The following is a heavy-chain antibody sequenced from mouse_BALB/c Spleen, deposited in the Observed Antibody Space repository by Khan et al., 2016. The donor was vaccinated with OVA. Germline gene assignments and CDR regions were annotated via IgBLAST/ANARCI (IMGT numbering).Heavy chain of an antibody. V-gene: IGHV2-2*02. CDR3: ARREYLMTWFAY. J-gene: IGHJ3*01. CDR2: IWSGGST. CDR1: GFSLTNFG. Sequence: QVQLKDSGPGLVQPSQSLSITCTVSGFSLTNFGVHWVRQSPGKGLEWLGVIWSGGSTDYNAAFKSRLSISKDNSKSQVFFKMNSRQANDTATYYCARREYLMTWFAYWGQGTLVTVSA.